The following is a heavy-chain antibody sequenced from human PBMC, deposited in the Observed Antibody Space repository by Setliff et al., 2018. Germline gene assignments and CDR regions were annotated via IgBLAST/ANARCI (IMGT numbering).Heavy chain of an antibody. CDR3: ARDLYDYVWGTYRYHDAFDI. CDR2: IYHSGST. J-gene: IGHJ3*02. V-gene: IGHV4-4*02. Sequence: SETLSLTCAVSGDSISSSNWWNWVRQPPGKGLEWIGEIYHSGSTRYNPSLKSRVTISVDKSKNQFSLKLSSVTAADTAVYYCARDLYDYVWGTYRYHDAFDIWGQGTMVTVSS. CDR1: GDSISSSNW. D-gene: IGHD3-16*02.